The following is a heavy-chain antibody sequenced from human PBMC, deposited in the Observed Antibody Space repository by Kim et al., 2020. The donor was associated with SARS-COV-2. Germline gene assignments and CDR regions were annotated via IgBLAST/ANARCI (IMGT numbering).Heavy chain of an antibody. CDR3: AREGVGPSPPA. D-gene: IGHD2-2*01. V-gene: IGHV3-33*05. CDR2: ISYDGSNK. Sequence: GGSLRLSCAAPGFTFSSYGMHWVRQAPGKGLEWVAVISYDGSNKYYADSVKGRFTISRDNSKNTLYLQMNSLRAEDTAVYYCAREGVGPSPPAWGQGTMVTVSS. CDR1: GFTFSSYG. J-gene: IGHJ3*01.